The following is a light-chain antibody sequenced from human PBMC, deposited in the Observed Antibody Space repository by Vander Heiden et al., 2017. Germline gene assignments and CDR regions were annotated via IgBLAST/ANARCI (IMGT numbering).Light chain of an antibody. CDR1: QDISNY. Sequence: DIQMTQSPSSLSSSVGDRVTITCQASQDISNYLNWYQQKPGKARKLLIYDASNLETGVPSRFSRSGSGTDFTFTISSLQPEDIATYYCQQNDNLPRTFGGGTKVEIK. CDR2: DAS. V-gene: IGKV1-33*01. CDR3: QQNDNLPRT. J-gene: IGKJ4*01.